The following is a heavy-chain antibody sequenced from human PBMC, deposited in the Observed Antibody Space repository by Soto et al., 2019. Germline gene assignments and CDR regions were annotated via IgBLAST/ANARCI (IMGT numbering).Heavy chain of an antibody. V-gene: IGHV3-7*01. CDR3: ARSTFLEWLLPFDY. J-gene: IGHJ4*02. CDR1: GFTFSSYW. Sequence: GGSLRLSCAASGFTFSSYWMSWVRQAPGKGLEWVANIKQDGSEKYYVDSVKGRFHISRDNAKNSLYLQMNSLRAEDTAVYYCARSTFLEWLLPFDYWGQGTLVTVSS. D-gene: IGHD3-3*02. CDR2: IKQDGSEK.